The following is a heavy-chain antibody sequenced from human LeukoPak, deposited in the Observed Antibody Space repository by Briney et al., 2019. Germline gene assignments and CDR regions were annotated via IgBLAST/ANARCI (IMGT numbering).Heavy chain of an antibody. Sequence: GSLRLSCAASGFTVSSNYISWVRQAPGKGLEWVSVIYSGGSTYYADSVKGRFTISRDNSKNTLYLQMNSLRAEDTAVYYCARASSSYYYDSSGYLDAFDIWGQGTMVTVSS. D-gene: IGHD3-22*01. CDR2: IYSGGST. J-gene: IGHJ3*02. CDR1: GFTVSSNY. CDR3: ARASSSYYYDSSGYLDAFDI. V-gene: IGHV3-53*01.